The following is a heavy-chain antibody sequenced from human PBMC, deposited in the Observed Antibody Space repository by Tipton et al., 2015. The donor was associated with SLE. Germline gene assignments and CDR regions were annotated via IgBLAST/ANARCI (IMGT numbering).Heavy chain of an antibody. J-gene: IGHJ4*02. CDR2: INHSGST. D-gene: IGHD2-15*01. V-gene: IGHV4-34*01. Sequence: LSCTVSGGSISSYYWSWIRQPPGKGLEWIGEINHSGSTNYNPSLKSRVTISVDTSKNQFSLKLSSVTAADTAVYYCARRCSGGSCYFDYWGQGTLVTVSS. CDR3: ARRCSGGSCYFDY. CDR1: GGSISSYY.